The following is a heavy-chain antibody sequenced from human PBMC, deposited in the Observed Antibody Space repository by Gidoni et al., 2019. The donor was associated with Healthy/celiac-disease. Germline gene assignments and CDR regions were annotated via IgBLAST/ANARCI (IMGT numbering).Heavy chain of an antibody. D-gene: IGHD1-7*01. J-gene: IGHJ4*02. CDR1: GGTFSSYA. CDR3: ARDNWNFRHFDY. Sequence: QVQLVQSGAEVKKPGSSVKVSCTASGGTFSSYAISWVRQAPGQGLEWMGRIIPILGIANYAQKFQGRVTITADKSTSTAYMELSSLRSEDTAVYYCARDNWNFRHFDYWGQGTLVTVSS. V-gene: IGHV1-69*04. CDR2: IIPILGIA.